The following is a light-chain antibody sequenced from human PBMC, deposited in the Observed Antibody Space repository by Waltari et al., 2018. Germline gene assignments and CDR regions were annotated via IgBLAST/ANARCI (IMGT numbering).Light chain of an antibody. Sequence: DIQMTQSPSSLPASGGDSGTITCRTSQRVSGYLNWYQQKPGQAPKLLIYAASSLQSGVPSRFSGSGFGTDFTLTINGLQPEDFAVYYCQQTYSNFRTFGQGTKVDVK. CDR1: QRVSGY. V-gene: IGKV1-39*01. J-gene: IGKJ1*01. CDR3: QQTYSNFRT. CDR2: AAS.